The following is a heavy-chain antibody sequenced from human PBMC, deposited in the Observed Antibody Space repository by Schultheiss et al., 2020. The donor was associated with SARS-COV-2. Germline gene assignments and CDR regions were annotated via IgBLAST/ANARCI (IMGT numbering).Heavy chain of an antibody. V-gene: IGHV4-34*01. CDR3: ARVNYGSLTLDY. Sequence: SETLSLTCAVYGGSFSGYYWSWIRQPPGKGLEWIGEINHSGSTNYNPSLKSRVTISVDTSKNQFSLKLSSVTAADTAVYYCARVNYGSLTLDYWGQGTLVTVSS. D-gene: IGHD4-17*01. J-gene: IGHJ4*02. CDR1: GGSFSGYY. CDR2: INHSGST.